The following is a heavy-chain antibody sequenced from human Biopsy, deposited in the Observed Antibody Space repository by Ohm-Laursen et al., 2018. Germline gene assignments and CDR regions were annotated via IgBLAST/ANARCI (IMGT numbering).Heavy chain of an antibody. V-gene: IGHV1-2*02. CDR3: ARVPAYPSIDGYYGLDL. CDR2: TNPNSGNA. J-gene: IGHJ6*02. D-gene: IGHD3-9*01. Sequence: ASVKVSCKASGFSFTGYHLHWVRQAPGHGLEWMGWTNPNSGNANYAQSFQGRLTVTRDTSISTAYMELASLTFDDTAIYYCARVPAYPSIDGYYGLDLWGQGTTVIVSS. CDR1: GFSFTGYH.